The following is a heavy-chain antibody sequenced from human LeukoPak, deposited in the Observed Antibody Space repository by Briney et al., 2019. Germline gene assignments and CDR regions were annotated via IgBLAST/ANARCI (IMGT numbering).Heavy chain of an antibody. CDR2: IYYSGST. Sequence: PSETLSLTCTVSGXSISSYYWSWIRQPPGKGLEWIGYIYYSGSTNYNPSLKSRVTISVDTSKNQFSLKLSSVTAADTAVYYCASAAYRDYYDSSGYFFDYWGQGTLVTVSS. CDR3: ASAAYRDYYDSSGYFFDY. J-gene: IGHJ4*02. CDR1: GXSISSYY. V-gene: IGHV4-59*01. D-gene: IGHD3-22*01.